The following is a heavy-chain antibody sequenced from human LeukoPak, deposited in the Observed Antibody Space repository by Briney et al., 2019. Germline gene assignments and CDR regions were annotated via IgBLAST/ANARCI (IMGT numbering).Heavy chain of an antibody. V-gene: IGHV3-53*01. Sequence: GGSLILSCAASGFTVSSNYMSWVRQAPGKGLEWVSVIYSGGSTYYADSVKGRFTISRDNSKNTLYLQMNSLRAEDTAVYYCARDGTTYDAFDIWGQGTMVTVSS. CDR1: GFTVSSNY. J-gene: IGHJ3*02. D-gene: IGHD1-7*01. CDR3: ARDGTTYDAFDI. CDR2: IYSGGST.